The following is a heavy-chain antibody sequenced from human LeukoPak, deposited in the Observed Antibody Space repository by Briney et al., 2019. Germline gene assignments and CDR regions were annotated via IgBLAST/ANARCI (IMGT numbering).Heavy chain of an antibody. D-gene: IGHD3-10*01. CDR2: INPNSGGT. CDR3: ARERNQGSGGNDAFDI. Sequence: ASVKVSCKASGYTFTGYYMHWVRQAPGQGLEWMGRINPNSGGTNYAQKFQGRVTMTRDTSISTAYMELSSLRSEDTAVYYCARERNQGSGGNDAFDIWGQGTMVTVSS. J-gene: IGHJ3*02. V-gene: IGHV1-2*06. CDR1: GYTFTGYY.